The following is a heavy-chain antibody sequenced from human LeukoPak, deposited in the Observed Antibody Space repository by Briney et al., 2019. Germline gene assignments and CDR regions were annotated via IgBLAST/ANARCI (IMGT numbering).Heavy chain of an antibody. D-gene: IGHD3-22*01. V-gene: IGHV4-39*02. CDR1: GASISSSSYY. CDR3: ARDNMYYYDSSDYYGWFDP. CDR2: VYYNGNT. J-gene: IGHJ5*02. Sequence: SETLSLTCTVSGASISSSSYYWGYFRQPPGKGLEWIGSVYYNGNTYYNPSLKSRATISADTSKNQFSLKLTSVTAADTAVYYCARDNMYYYDSSDYYGWFDPWGQGTLVTVSS.